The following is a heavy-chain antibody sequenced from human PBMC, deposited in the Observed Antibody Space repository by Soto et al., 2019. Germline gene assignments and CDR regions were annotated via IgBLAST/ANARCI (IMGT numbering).Heavy chain of an antibody. J-gene: IGHJ4*02. CDR3: ARDAVAFIDY. D-gene: IGHD2-15*01. V-gene: IGHV1-3*01. CDR2: INPDNGTV. Sequence: ASVKVSCKASGYTFTTYAMHWVRQAPGQSLEWMGWINPDNGTVKYSQKFKGRVTITSDTSARTVHMELNSLRSEDTAVFYCARDAVAFIDYWGQGTLVTVSS. CDR1: GYTFTTYA.